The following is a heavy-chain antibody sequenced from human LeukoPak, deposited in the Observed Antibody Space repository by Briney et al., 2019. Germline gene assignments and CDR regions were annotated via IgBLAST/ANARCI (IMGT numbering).Heavy chain of an antibody. V-gene: IGHV3-30*02. CDR2: IRYDGSNK. Sequence: GGSLRLSCAASGFTFSSHGMHWVRQAPGKGLEWVAFIRYDGSNKYYADSVKGRFTISRDNSKNTLYLQMNSLRAEDTAVYYCAKDISYYDSSGYPGSYWGQGTLVTVSS. D-gene: IGHD3-22*01. J-gene: IGHJ4*02. CDR1: GFTFSSHG. CDR3: AKDISYYDSSGYPGSY.